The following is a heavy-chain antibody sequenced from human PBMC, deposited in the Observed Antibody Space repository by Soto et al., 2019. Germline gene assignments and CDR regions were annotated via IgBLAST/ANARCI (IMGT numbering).Heavy chain of an antibody. Sequence: SETLSLTCAVYGGSFSGYYWSWIRQPPGKGLEWIGEINHSGSTNYNPSLKSRVTISVDTSKNQFSLKLSSVTAADTAVYYCAIGVWFGKSVSYYYGMDVWGQGTTVTVSS. CDR3: AIGVWFGKSVSYYYGMDV. D-gene: IGHD3-10*01. CDR2: INHSGST. J-gene: IGHJ6*02. CDR1: GGSFSGYY. V-gene: IGHV4-34*01.